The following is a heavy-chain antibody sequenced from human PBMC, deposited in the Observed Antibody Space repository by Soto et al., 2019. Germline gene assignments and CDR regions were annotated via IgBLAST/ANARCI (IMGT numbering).Heavy chain of an antibody. V-gene: IGHV3-74*01. J-gene: IGHJ4*02. D-gene: IGHD5-18*01. Sequence: GGSLRLSCAAPGFTFSNFWMHWVRHAPGKGLVWVSRIYSDGSGTTYADSVKGRFTISRDNAKSTLYLQMNSLRAEDTAVYYCATLNSFGSDYWGRGTLVTVST. CDR1: GFTFSNFW. CDR3: ATLNSFGSDY. CDR2: IYSDGSGT.